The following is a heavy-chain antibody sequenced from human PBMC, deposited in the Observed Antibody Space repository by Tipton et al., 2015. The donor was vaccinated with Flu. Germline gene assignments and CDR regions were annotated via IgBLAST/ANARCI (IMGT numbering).Heavy chain of an antibody. CDR3: ARRDYSNYVSEPKNWFDP. CDR2: IHRSGNT. J-gene: IGHJ5*02. CDR1: GGSIRSSTYY. V-gene: IGHV4-39*07. D-gene: IGHD4-11*01. Sequence: TLSLTCTVSGGSIRSSTYYWSWIRQPAGKGLEWLGNIHRSGNTYYNSSLKSRVTISLDKSKNQFSLRLVSMTATDTAVYYCARRDYSNYVSEPKNWFDPWGQGILVTVSS.